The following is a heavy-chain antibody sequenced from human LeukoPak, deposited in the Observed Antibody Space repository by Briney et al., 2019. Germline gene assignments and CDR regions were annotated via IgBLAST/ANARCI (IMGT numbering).Heavy chain of an antibody. CDR1: GYTFTSYG. CDR2: ISAYNGNT. J-gene: IGHJ6*02. D-gene: IGHD4-17*01. CDR3: ARVSAWTTVTFYGMDV. Sequence: ASVKVSCKASGYTFTSYGISWVRQAPGQGLEWMGWISAYNGNTNYAQKLQGRVTMTTDTSTSTAYMELRSLRSDDTAVYYCARVSAWTTVTFYGMDVWGQGTTVTVSS. V-gene: IGHV1-18*01.